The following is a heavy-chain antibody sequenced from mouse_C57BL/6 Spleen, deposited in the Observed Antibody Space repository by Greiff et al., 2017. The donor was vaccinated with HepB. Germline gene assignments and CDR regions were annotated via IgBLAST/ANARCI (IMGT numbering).Heavy chain of an antibody. D-gene: IGHD3-2*02. J-gene: IGHJ2*01. CDR2: INPYNGGT. Sequence: VQLQQSGPVLVKPGASVKMSCKASGYTFTDYYMNWVKQSHGKSLEWIGVINPYNGGTSYNQKFKGKATLTVDKSSSTAYMELNSLTSEDSAVYYCARLQTAQAYFDYWGQGTTLTVSS. CDR1: GYTFTDYY. V-gene: IGHV1-19*01. CDR3: ARLQTAQAYFDY.